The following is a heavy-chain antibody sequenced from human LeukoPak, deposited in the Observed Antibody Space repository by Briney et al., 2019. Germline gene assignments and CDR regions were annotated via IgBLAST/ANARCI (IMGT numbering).Heavy chain of an antibody. Sequence: GGSLRLTCAASGFTFNNYGLHWVRQAPGKGLEWVAFIRYNGNNRYYADSVKGRFTISRDNSKNTLYLQMNSLKGDDTAVYYCAKDSAFYYIDVWGKGTTVIISS. CDR2: IRYNGNNR. CDR3: AKDSAFYYIDV. D-gene: IGHD3-10*01. V-gene: IGHV3-30*02. CDR1: GFTFNNYG. J-gene: IGHJ6*03.